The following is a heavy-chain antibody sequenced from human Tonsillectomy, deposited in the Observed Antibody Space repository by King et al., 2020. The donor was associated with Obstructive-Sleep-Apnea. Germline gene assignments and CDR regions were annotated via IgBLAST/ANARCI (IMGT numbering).Heavy chain of an antibody. CDR1: GFTFSSYS. V-gene: IGHV3-21*01. D-gene: IGHD3-3*01. J-gene: IGHJ3*02. Sequence: VQLVESGGGLVKPGGSLRLSCGASGFTFSSYSMNWVRQAPGKGLEWVSSISDSGRFKFYSDSLKGRFTISRDNAENSVYLQMNSLRDEDTAVYFCAREGSRFRDALDNW. CDR3: AREGSRFRDALDN. CDR2: ISDSGRFK.